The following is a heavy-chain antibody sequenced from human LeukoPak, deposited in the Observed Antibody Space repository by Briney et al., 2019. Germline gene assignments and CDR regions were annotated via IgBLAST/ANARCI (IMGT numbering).Heavy chain of an antibody. Sequence: PGGPLRLSCAASGFTFSSYAMSWVRQAPGKGLEWVSAISGSGGSTYYADSVKGRFTISRDNSKNTLYLQMNSLRAEDTAVYYCAKGTRWVRGSTRHWFDPWGQGTLVTVSS. CDR3: AKGTRWVRGSTRHWFDP. J-gene: IGHJ5*02. V-gene: IGHV3-23*01. D-gene: IGHD3-10*01. CDR2: ISGSGGST. CDR1: GFTFSSYA.